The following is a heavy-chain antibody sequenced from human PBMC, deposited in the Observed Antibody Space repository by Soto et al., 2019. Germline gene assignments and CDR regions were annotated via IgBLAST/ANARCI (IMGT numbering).Heavy chain of an antibody. CDR3: AKDGDRYTFDY. J-gene: IGHJ4*02. CDR2: ISWNSGSI. V-gene: IGHV3-9*01. CDR1: GFTFDDYA. Sequence: GGSLRLSCAASGFTFDDYAMHWVRQAPGKGLEWVSGISWNSGSIGYADSVKGRFTISRDNAKNSLYLQMNSLRAEDTALYYCAKDGDRYTFDYWGQGTLVTVSS. D-gene: IGHD3-16*02.